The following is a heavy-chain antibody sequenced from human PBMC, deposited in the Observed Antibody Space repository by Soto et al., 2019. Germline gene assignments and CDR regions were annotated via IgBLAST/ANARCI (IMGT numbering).Heavy chain of an antibody. CDR2: ISANNGHT. D-gene: IGHD2-21*01. V-gene: IGHV1-18*01. CDR1: GYTFTSYG. Sequence: ASVKVSCKASGYTFTSYGISWVRQAPGQGLEWMGWISANNGHTNYAQKLQGRVTMTTDTSTSTAYMELRSLRSDDTAVYYCARDSAYCAADCSGYWGQGTLVTV. CDR3: ARDSAYCAADCSGY. J-gene: IGHJ4*02.